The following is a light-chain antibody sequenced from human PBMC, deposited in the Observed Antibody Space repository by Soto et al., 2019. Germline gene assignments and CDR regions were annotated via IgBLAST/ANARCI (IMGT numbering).Light chain of an antibody. CDR2: GAS. V-gene: IGKV3-20*01. J-gene: IGKJ1*01. CDR1: QSISSN. Sequence: EIVLTQSPATLSVSPGGSATLSCRASQSISSNLAWYQQKPGQSPRLLIYGASYRANGIPDRFSGSGSGTDFTLTISRLEPEDFVVYYCQQYGSSSWTFGQGTKVDIK. CDR3: QQYGSSSWT.